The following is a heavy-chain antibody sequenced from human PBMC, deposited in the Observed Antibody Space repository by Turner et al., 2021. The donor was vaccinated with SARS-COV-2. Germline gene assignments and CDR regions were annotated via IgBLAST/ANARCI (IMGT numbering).Heavy chain of an antibody. D-gene: IGHD6-13*01. V-gene: IGHV4-39*01. CDR2: IYYSGST. J-gene: IGHJ2*01. CDR3: ATLVARQLVKAGWYFDL. Sequence: QLQLQESGPGLVKPSETLSLPCTVSGVSISSSSYYWGWIRQPPGKGLEWIGSIYYSGSTYYDPSLKSRVTISVETSKNQFSLKMSSVTAADTAVYYCATLVARQLVKAGWYFDLWGRGTLVTVSS. CDR1: GVSISSSSYY.